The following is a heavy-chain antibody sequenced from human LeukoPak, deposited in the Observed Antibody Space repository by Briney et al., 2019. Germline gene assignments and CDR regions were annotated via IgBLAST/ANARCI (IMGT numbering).Heavy chain of an antibody. J-gene: IGHJ4*02. V-gene: IGHV3-30*02. CDR2: IRYDGSNK. Sequence: GGSLRLSCAASGFTSSSYEMNWVRQAPGKGLEWVAFIRYDGSNKFYADSVKGRFTISRDNPRNTLYLQMNSLRAEDTAMYHCAKEWELTYWGQGTLVTVSS. CDR3: AKEWELTY. CDR1: GFTSSSYE. D-gene: IGHD1-26*01.